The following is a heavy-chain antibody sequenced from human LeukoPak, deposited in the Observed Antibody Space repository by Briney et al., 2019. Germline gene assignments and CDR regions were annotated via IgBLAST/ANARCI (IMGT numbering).Heavy chain of an antibody. D-gene: IGHD3-22*01. J-gene: IGHJ4*02. V-gene: IGHV3-30*02. CDR2: IGSDDSNK. CDR3: AKDRLMIVLDY. Sequence: AGGSLRLSCAASGFTLSSYAMSWVRQAPGKGLEWVAKIGSDDSNKHYADSVKGRFTISRDNSKNTLYLQMNSLRAEDTAVYYCAKDRLMIVLDYWGQGTLVTVSS. CDR1: GFTLSSYA.